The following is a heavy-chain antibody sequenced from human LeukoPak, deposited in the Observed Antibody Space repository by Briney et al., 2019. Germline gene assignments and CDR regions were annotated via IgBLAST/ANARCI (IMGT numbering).Heavy chain of an antibody. J-gene: IGHJ4*02. CDR3: ARGSGYCTNGVCPARSYFDY. Sequence: GASVKVSCKASGYTFTSYDINWVRQATGQGLEWMGWMNPNSGNTGYAQKFQGRVTITRNTSISTAYMELSSLRSEDTAVYYCARGSGYCTNGVCPARSYFDYWGQGTLVTVSS. CDR1: GYTFTSYD. V-gene: IGHV1-8*03. CDR2: MNPNSGNT. D-gene: IGHD2-8*01.